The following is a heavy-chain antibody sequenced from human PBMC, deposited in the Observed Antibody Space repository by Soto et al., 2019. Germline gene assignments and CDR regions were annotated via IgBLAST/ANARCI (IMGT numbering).Heavy chain of an antibody. J-gene: IGHJ6*02. Sequence: DPPSLISKVPGASISSYYWRWIRQPAVKGLEWIGRIYTSGSTNYNPSLKSRVTMSVDTSKNQFSLKLSSVTAADTAVYYCARDYDFWSGMGIYYGMDVWGQGTTVTVS. V-gene: IGHV4-4*07. D-gene: IGHD3-3*01. CDR1: GASISSYY. CDR2: IYTSGST. CDR3: ARDYDFWSGMGIYYGMDV.